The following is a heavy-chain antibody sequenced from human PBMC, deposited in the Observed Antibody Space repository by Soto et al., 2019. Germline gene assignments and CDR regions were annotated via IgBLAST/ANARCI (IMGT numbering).Heavy chain of an antibody. V-gene: IGHV2-70*11. CDR2: IDWDDDK. D-gene: IGHD5-12*01. CDR3: ARIEFSGYDHGQYYFDY. Sequence: ESGPTLVNPTQTLTLTCTFSGFSLSTSGMCVSWIRQPPGKALDWLARIDWDDDKYYSASLKTRLTISKDTSKNKVVLTMTNMDPVDTATYYCARIEFSGYDHGQYYFDYWGQGTLVTVSS. CDR1: GFSLSTSGMC. J-gene: IGHJ4*02.